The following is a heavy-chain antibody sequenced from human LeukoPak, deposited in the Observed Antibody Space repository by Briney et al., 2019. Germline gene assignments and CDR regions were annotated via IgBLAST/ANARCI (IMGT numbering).Heavy chain of an antibody. D-gene: IGHD2-21*02. CDR2: ISAYNGNT. J-gene: IGHJ3*02. Sequence: ASVKVSCKASGYTFTSYGISWVRQAPGQGLEWMGWISAYNGNTNYAQKLQGRVTMTTDTSTSTAYMELRSLRSDDTAVYYCARGGIGIVVVTDAFDIWGQGTMVTVSS. CDR1: GYTFTSYG. CDR3: ARGGIGIVVVTDAFDI. V-gene: IGHV1-18*01.